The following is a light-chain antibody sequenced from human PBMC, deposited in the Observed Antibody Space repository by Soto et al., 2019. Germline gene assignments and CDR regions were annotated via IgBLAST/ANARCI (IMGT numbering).Light chain of an antibody. CDR1: QSVLYSSNNKNY. V-gene: IGKV4-1*01. J-gene: IGKJ5*01. CDR3: QQYYTTPIT. CDR2: WAS. Sequence: DIVMTHSPDSLAVSLGERATINCNSSQSVLYSSNNKNYLAWYQQKPGQPPKLLIYWASTRESGVPDRFSGSGSGTDFTLTISGLQAEDVAVYYCQQYYTTPITFGQGTRLEIK.